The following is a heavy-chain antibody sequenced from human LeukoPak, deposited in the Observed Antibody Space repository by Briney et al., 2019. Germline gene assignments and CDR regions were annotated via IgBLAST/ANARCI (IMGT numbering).Heavy chain of an antibody. V-gene: IGHV3-72*01. Sequence: GGSLRLSCAASGFSFSDYYMDWFRQTPEKGLEWVARSRNKANSYTTEYAASVRDRFTISRDDSMSSLYLQMNSLKTEDTAVYYCTRGNMYDPDFWGQGALVTVSS. J-gene: IGHJ4*02. CDR2: SRNKANSYTT. D-gene: IGHD2/OR15-2a*01. CDR3: TRGNMYDPDF. CDR1: GFSFSDYY.